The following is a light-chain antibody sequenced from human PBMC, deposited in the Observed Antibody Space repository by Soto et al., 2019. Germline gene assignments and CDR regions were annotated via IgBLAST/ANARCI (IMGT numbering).Light chain of an antibody. Sequence: QSVLTQPASVSGSPGQSITISCTGTSSDVGTYILVSWYQQHPGNAPQLMIYEVNKRPSGVSDRFSGSKSGNTASLTISGLQAEDEADYYCCAYAGSHYYVFVNGTKVTVL. CDR2: EVN. CDR3: CAYAGSHYYV. CDR1: SSDVGTYIL. V-gene: IGLV2-23*02. J-gene: IGLJ1*01.